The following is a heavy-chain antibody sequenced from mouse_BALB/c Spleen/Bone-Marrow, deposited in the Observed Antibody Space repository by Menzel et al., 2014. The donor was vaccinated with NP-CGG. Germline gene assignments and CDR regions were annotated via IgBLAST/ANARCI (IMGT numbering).Heavy chain of an antibody. D-gene: IGHD1-2*01. CDR1: GYTFTSNW. Sequence: QVQLQQSGAELVKPGASVKLSRKAAGYTFTSNWMHWVKQRPGQGLEWIGETNPSNGRSNYNEKFKSKATLTVGKSSSTAYMQLSSLTSEDSAVYYCARSAGTAPYFYAMDYWGQGTSVTVSS. CDR3: ARSAGTAPYFYAMDY. V-gene: IGHV1S81*02. CDR2: TNPSNGRS. J-gene: IGHJ4*01.